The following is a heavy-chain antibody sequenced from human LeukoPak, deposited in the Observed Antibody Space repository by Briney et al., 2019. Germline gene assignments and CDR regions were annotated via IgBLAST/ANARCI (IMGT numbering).Heavy chain of an antibody. CDR1: GFTFSSYW. D-gene: IGHD1-26*01. J-gene: IGHJ4*02. CDR3: ASIPTVGRPGY. Sequence: GGSLRLSCAASGFTFSSYWMSWVRQAPGKGLEWVANIKQDGSEKYYVDSVKGRFTISRDNAKNSLYLQMDSLRAEDTAVYYCASIPTVGRPGYWGQGTLVTVSS. V-gene: IGHV3-7*01. CDR2: IKQDGSEK.